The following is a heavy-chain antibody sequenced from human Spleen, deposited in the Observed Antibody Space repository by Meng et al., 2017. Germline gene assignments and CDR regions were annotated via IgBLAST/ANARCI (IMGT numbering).Heavy chain of an antibody. V-gene: IGHV3-23*04. CDR2: ISTSGDST. Sequence: GQLVESGGGFVQPGGSLNLSCAASGFTFSNYAMTWVRQAPGKGLEWVSAISTSGDSTYYADSVKGRFTISRDNSKNTLYLQMDSLRAEDTAVYYCATRWDTRASYWGQGTLVTVSS. J-gene: IGHJ4*02. CDR1: GFTFSNYA. CDR3: ATRWDTRASY. D-gene: IGHD1-26*01.